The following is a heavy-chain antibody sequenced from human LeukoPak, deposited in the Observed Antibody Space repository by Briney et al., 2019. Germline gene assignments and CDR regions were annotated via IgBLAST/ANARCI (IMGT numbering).Heavy chain of an antibody. J-gene: IGHJ4*02. CDR3: AKAAPTYYYDSSGYYPGDY. CDR2: ISYDGSNK. Sequence: PRGSPRLSCAASGFTFSSYGMHWVRQAPGKGLEWVAVISYDGSNKYYADSVKGRFTISRDNSKNTLYLQMNSLRAEDTAVYYCAKAAPTYYYDSSGYYPGDYWGQGTLVTVSS. V-gene: IGHV3-30*18. CDR1: GFTFSSYG. D-gene: IGHD3-22*01.